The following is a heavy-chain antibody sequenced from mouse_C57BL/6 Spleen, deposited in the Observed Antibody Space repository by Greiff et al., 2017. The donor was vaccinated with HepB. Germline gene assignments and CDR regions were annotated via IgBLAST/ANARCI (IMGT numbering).Heavy chain of an antibody. D-gene: IGHD2-1*01. CDR2: ISSGSSTN. J-gene: IGHJ3*01. CDR1: GFTFSDYG. Sequence: EVHLVESGGGLVKPGGSLKLSCAASGFTFSDYGMHWVRQAPEKGLEWVAYISSGSSTNYYADTVKGRFTISRDNAKNTLFLQMTSLRSEDTAMYYCARYIYYGFAYWGQGTLVTVSA. CDR3: ARYIYYGFAY. V-gene: IGHV5-17*01.